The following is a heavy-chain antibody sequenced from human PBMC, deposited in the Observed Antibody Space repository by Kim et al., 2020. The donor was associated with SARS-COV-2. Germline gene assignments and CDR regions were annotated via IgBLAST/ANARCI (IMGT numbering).Heavy chain of an antibody. CDR1: GFTVSSNY. Sequence: GGSLRLSCAASGFTVSSNYMSWVRQAPGKGLEWVSVIYSGGSTYYADSVKGRFTISRDNSKNTLYLQMNSLRAEDTAVYYCARGPRGSSSWYSTRTDYYYGMDVWGQGTTVTVSS. J-gene: IGHJ6*02. D-gene: IGHD6-13*01. CDR3: ARGPRGSSSWYSTRTDYYYGMDV. V-gene: IGHV3-53*01. CDR2: IYSGGST.